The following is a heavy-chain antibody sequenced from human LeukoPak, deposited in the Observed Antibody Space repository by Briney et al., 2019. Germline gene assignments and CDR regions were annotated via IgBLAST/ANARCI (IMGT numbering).Heavy chain of an antibody. CDR3: ASLSSGSYNWFDP. D-gene: IGHD1-26*01. CDR2: IDYSGST. J-gene: IGHJ5*02. Sequence: SETLSLTCTVSGGSISKKYWNWIRQPPGKGLEWIGYIDYSGSTNYNPSLKRRAPISVDPSHNQFYLKLSSVTAADTAVYYCASLSSGSYNWFDPWGQGALVTVSS. V-gene: IGHV4-59*01. CDR1: GGSISKKY.